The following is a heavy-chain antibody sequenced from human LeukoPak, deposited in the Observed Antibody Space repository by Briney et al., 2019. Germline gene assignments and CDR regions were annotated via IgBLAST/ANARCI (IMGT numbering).Heavy chain of an antibody. CDR3: ARVGCSSTSCPRRNSFDI. D-gene: IGHD2-2*01. V-gene: IGHV4-59*01. CDR2: IYYSGSMNYIGGT. J-gene: IGHJ3*02. CDR1: GGSISSYY. Sequence: SETLSLICTVSGGSISSYYWSWIRQPPGKGLEWIGYIYYSGSMNYIGGTYYNPSLQSRVTTSVDTSKNQFSLNLSSVTAADTAVYYCARVGCSSTSCPRRNSFDIWGQGTTVTVSS.